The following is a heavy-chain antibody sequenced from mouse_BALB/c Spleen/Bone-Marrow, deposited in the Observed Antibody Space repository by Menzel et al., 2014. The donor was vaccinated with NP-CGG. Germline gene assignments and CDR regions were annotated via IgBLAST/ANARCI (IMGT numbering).Heavy chain of an antibody. CDR1: GFTFXNYG. D-gene: IGHD2-4*01. CDR2: IGGGGSYT. V-gene: IGHV5-9-2*01. Sequence: EVKLVESGGGLVKSGGSLKLSCAASGFTFXNYGMSWVRQTPEKRLEWVATIGGGGSYTFYSDSVKGRFIISRDNAKNNLYLQLSSLRSEDAALYYCARHAYYDQTEVSFVYWGQGTLVTVSA. J-gene: IGHJ3*01. CDR3: ARHAYYDQTEVSFVY.